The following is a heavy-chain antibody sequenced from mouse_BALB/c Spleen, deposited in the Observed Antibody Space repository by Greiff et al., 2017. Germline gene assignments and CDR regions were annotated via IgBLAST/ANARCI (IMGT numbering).Heavy chain of an antibody. CDR2: INPSTGYT. D-gene: IGHD4-1*02. V-gene: IGHV1-7*01. Sequence: VKVVESGAELAKPGASVKMSCKASGYTFTSYWMHWVKQRPGQGLEWIGYINPSTGYTEYNQKFKDKATLTADKSSSTAYMQLSSLTSEDSAVYYCASQLGHHFDYWGQGTTLTVSS. CDR3: ASQLGHHFDY. J-gene: IGHJ2*01. CDR1: GYTFTSYW.